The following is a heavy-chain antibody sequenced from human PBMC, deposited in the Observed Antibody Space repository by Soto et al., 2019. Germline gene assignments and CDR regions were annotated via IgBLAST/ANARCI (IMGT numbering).Heavy chain of an antibody. D-gene: IGHD3-16*01. J-gene: IGHJ5*02. CDR2: IYWDDDK. V-gene: IGHV2-5*02. Sequence: QITLKESGPTLVKPTQTLTLTCTFSGFSLTTRGVGVGWIRQPPGKALECLALIYWDDDKRYSPSLQSRLSITMDTSKNQVVLTMTNVDPVDTATYYCAPIPNYYQYDWFDPWGQGTLVSVSS. CDR1: GFSLTTRGVG. CDR3: APIPNYYQYDWFDP.